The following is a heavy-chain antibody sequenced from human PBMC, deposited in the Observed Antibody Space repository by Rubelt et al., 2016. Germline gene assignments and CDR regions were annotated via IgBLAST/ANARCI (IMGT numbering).Heavy chain of an antibody. CDR2: IWYDGSNK. Sequence: GGVVQPGRSLRLSCAASGFTFSSYGMHWVRQAPGKRLEWVAVIWYDGSNKYSADSVKGRFTISRDTSKNTLYLQMNSLRAEDTAVYYCARGGMGGSTGYFDYWGQGTLVTVSS. V-gene: IGHV3-33*01. CDR1: GFTFSSYG. D-gene: IGHD1-26*01. J-gene: IGHJ4*02. CDR3: ARGGMGGSTGYFDY.